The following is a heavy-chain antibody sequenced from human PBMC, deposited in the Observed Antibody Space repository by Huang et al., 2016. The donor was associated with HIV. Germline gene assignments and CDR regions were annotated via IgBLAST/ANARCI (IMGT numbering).Heavy chain of an antibody. J-gene: IGHJ3*02. D-gene: IGHD6-13*01. V-gene: IGHV1-69*10. Sequence: VQLVQSGAEVKRPGTSVKISCKASGGSFNSLAFNWVRQAPGQGLQSMGGIVPLFSVTNYAEKFRGRLTSSADKSTSTVFMELRGLTSEDTAVFFCAREGQTWYGKPIAAFEIWGQGTTVIVSP. CDR3: AREGQTWYGKPIAAFEI. CDR2: IVPLFSVT. CDR1: GGSFNSLA.